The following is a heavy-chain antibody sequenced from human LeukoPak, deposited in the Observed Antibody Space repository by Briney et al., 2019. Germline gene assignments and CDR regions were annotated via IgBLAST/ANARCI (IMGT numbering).Heavy chain of an antibody. J-gene: IGHJ4*02. D-gene: IGHD2-2*02. CDR1: GFRFKNYA. CDR3: AKDVRRAEYCSSTTCYTSSFDQ. CDR2: ISARGGGT. Sequence: GGSLRLSCAASGFRFKNYAMARVRQPPGKGLEWVSTISARGGGTYYADSVMGRFTISRDNSKDTLSLQMNTLRVEDTALYYCAKDVRRAEYCSSTTCYTSSFDQWGQGTLVTVSS. V-gene: IGHV3-23*01.